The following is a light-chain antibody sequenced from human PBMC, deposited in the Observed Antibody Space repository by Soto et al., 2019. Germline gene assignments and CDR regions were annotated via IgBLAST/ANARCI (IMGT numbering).Light chain of an antibody. J-gene: IGLJ1*01. CDR1: NSDVGGYNR. CDR3: SSYTSSRTLV. CDR2: DVR. Sequence: QSALTQPASVSGSPGQSITISCTGTNSDVGGYNRVSWFQQHPGKAPKLLIYDVRNRSSGVSSRFSGSKSGHTASLTISGLQTEDEADYYCSSYTSSRTLVFGTGTKLTV. V-gene: IGLV2-14*03.